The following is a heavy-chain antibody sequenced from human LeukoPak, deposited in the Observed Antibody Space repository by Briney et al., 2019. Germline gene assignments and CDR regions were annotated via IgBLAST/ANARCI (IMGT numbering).Heavy chain of an antibody. CDR2: IIPILGTA. Sequence: ASVKVSCKASGGTFSSYAINWVRQAPGRGLEWMGGIIPILGTANYAQKFQGRVTITADESTSTAYMELSSLRSEDTAVYYCASSRLYGYYYYYYYMDVWGKGTTVTISS. CDR3: ASSRLYGYYYYYYYMDV. D-gene: IGHD2/OR15-2a*01. CDR1: GGTFSSYA. J-gene: IGHJ6*03. V-gene: IGHV1-69*13.